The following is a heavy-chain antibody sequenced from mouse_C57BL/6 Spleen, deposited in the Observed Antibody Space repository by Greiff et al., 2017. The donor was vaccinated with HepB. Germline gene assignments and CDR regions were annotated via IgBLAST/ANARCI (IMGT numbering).Heavy chain of an antibody. Sequence: QVQLQQSGAELVRPGTSVKVSCKASGYAFTNYLIEWVKQRPGQGLEWIGVINPGSGGTNYNEKFKGKATLTADKSSSTAYMQLSSLTSEDSAVYFCASHYYDNYNYYAMDYWGQGTSVTVSS. CDR1: GYAFTNYL. J-gene: IGHJ4*01. CDR2: INPGSGGT. V-gene: IGHV1-54*01. CDR3: ASHYYDNYNYYAMDY. D-gene: IGHD2-1*01.